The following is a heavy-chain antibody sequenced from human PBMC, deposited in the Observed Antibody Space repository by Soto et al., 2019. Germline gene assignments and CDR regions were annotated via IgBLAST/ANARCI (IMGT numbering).Heavy chain of an antibody. CDR2: INPNSGGT. CDR1: GFTFSAYY. D-gene: IGHD2-2*01. V-gene: IGHV1-2*02. CDR3: ARSLLDEYSSSWRSAYYGMDV. J-gene: IGHJ6*02. Sequence: ASVKVSCKASGFTFSAYYIYWVRRAPGQGLEWIGWINPNSGGTNNAQKFQGRVTMTRDTSTSTVYMELSALISDDTAVYFCARSLLDEYSSSWRSAYYGMDVWGQGTTVTVSS.